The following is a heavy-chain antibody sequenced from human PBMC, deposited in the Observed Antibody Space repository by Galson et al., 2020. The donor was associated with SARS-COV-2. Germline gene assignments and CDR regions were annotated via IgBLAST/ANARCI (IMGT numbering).Heavy chain of an antibody. Sequence: GESLKISCKGSGYSFTTYWIGWVRQMPGQGPELMGIIYPGDSDIRYSPSFQGQVTISADRSISTAFLQWSSLKASDTAIYYCARQGFEANGYYDSSAFYFWGQGTLVTVSS. CDR2: IYPGDSDI. D-gene: IGHD3-22*01. V-gene: IGHV5-51*01. J-gene: IGHJ4*02. CDR1: GYSFTTYW. CDR3: ARQGFEANGYYDSSAFYF.